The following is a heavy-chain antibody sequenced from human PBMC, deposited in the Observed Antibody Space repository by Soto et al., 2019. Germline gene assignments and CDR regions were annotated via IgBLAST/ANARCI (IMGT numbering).Heavy chain of an antibody. D-gene: IGHD3-10*01. CDR2: IYYSGST. V-gene: IGHV4-30-4*01. CDR3: ARDRDYYGSGSYYPGHYYGMDV. Sequence: SETLSLTCTVSGGSISSGDYYWSWIRQPPGKGLEWIGYIYYSGSTYYNPSLKSRVTISVDTSKNQFSLKLSSLTAADTAVYYCARDRDYYGSGSYYPGHYYGMDVWGQGTTVTVSS. CDR1: GGSISSGDYY. J-gene: IGHJ6*02.